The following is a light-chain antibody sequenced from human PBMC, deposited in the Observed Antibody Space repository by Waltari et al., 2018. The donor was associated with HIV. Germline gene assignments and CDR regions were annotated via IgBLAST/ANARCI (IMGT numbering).Light chain of an antibody. Sequence: QSALTQPASVSGSPGQSITISCAGTSRDVGHSNLVSWYQQHPGKAPKLIVFEVTNRPSGLSSRFSGSKSDNTASLTISGLQAEDEADYYCCSYTTSDTWVFGGGTKLTVL. CDR1: SRDVGHSNL. J-gene: IGLJ3*02. CDR3: CSYTTSDTWV. CDR2: EVT. V-gene: IGLV2-14*01.